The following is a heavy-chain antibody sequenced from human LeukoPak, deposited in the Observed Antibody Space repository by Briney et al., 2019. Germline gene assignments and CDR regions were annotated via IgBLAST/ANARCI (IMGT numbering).Heavy chain of an antibody. V-gene: IGHV3-23*01. D-gene: IGHD3-22*01. Sequence: GGSLRLSCAGSGFSFSNYAMSWVRQAPGKGLEWVSTISGNGGTTHYADSVEGRFTISRDNAKNSLYLQMSSLRAEDTAVYYCARDLDSGNYFFAYWGQGTPVTVSS. CDR3: ARDLDSGNYFFAY. J-gene: IGHJ4*02. CDR2: ISGNGGTT. CDR1: GFSFSNYA.